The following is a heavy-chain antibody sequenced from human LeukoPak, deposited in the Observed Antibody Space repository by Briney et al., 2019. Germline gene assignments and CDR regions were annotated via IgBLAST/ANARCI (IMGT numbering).Heavy chain of an antibody. CDR1: GFTFSSYA. CDR3: ARDWDYYDSSGFEY. Sequence: PGGSLRLSCAASGFTFSSYAMHWVRQATGKGLEWVAVISYDGSNKYYADSVKGRFTISRDNPKNTLYLQMNSLRAEDTAVYYCARDWDYYDSSGFEYWGQGTLVTVSS. CDR2: ISYDGSNK. J-gene: IGHJ4*02. V-gene: IGHV3-30*01. D-gene: IGHD3-22*01.